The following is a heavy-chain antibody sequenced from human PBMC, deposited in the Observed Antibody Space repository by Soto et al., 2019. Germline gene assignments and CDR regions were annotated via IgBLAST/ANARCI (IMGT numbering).Heavy chain of an antibody. CDR1: GFTFNNYA. D-gene: IGHD5-12*01. CDR2: ISWEGGSI. Sequence: EVQLVESGGDLVQPGRSLRLSCSASGFTFNNYAMHWVRQAPGKGLEWVSGISWEGGSIGYADSVKGRFTISRDNAKNXXYLEMNSLRSEATALYYCAKDHDEDFGYDLDYFNYWGQGTLVTVSS. CDR3: AKDHDEDFGYDLDYFNY. V-gene: IGHV3-9*01. J-gene: IGHJ4*02.